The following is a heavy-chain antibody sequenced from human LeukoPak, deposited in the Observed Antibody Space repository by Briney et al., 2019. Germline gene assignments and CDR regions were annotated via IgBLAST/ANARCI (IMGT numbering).Heavy chain of an antibody. CDR2: INWNGGST. D-gene: IGHD3-3*01. CDR1: GFTFDDYG. J-gene: IGHJ4*02. V-gene: IGHV3-20*04. CDR3: ARDLLWSGYYPEFDY. Sequence: GGSLRLSCAASGFTFDDYGMSWVRQAPGEGLEWVSGINWNGGSTGYADSVKGRFTISRDNAKNSLYLQMNSPRAEDTALYYCARDLLWSGYYPEFDYWGQGTLVTVSS.